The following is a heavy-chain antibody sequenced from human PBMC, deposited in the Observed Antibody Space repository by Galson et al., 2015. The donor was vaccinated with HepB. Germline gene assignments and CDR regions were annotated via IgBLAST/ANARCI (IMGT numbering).Heavy chain of an antibody. CDR3: ARAADQYFDS. J-gene: IGHJ4*02. CDR1: GYTFTTNDY. V-gene: IGHV1-46*01. CDR2: INPGDGIA. D-gene: IGHD2/OR15-2a*01. Sequence: SVKVSCKAFGYTFTTNDYMHWVRQAPGQRLEWMGIINPGDGIANYTEKFQGRVTMTRDTSTSSVYIEVSSLRSEDTAVYYCARAADQYFDSWGQGTPVTVSS.